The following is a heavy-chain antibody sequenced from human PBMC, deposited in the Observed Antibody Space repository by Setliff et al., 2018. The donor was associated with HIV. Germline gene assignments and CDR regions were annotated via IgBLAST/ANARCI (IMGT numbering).Heavy chain of an antibody. CDR1: GGTFSSYV. D-gene: IGHD3-22*01. CDR3: ATYHYYDSSGGNCWSSASLPPAGWFDP. Sequence: SVKVSCKASGGTFSSYVISWVRQAPGQGPEWMGGIIPMYGVTNYAQKFQGRVTITADESTNTVYMELSSLRSDDAAVYYCATYHYYDSSGGNCWSSASLPPAGWFDPWGQGTLVTVSS. J-gene: IGHJ5*02. CDR2: IIPMYGVT. V-gene: IGHV1-69*13.